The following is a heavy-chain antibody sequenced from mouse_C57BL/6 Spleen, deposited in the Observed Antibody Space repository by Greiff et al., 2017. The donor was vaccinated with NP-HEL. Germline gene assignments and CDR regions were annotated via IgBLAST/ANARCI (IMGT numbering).Heavy chain of an antibody. CDR2: IDPSDSYT. CDR3: ARYGYYGNDYAMDY. D-gene: IGHD2-1*01. J-gene: IGHJ4*01. Sequence: QVQLRQPGAELVMPGASVKLSCKASGYTFTSYWMHWVKQRPGQGLEWIGEIDPSDSYTNYNQKFKGKSTLTVDKSSSTAYMQLSSLTSEDSAVYYCARYGYYGNDYAMDYWGQGTSVTVSS. V-gene: IGHV1-69*01. CDR1: GYTFTSYW.